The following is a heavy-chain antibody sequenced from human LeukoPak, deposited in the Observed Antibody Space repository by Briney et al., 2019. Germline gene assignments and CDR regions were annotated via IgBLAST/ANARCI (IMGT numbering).Heavy chain of an antibody. CDR3: ARGRIAAGGAFDI. CDR2: IYTSGST. J-gene: IGHJ3*02. CDR1: GGSISSGSCY. V-gene: IGHV4-61*02. D-gene: IGHD6-13*01. Sequence: SETLSLTCTVSGGSISSGSCYWSWIRQPAGKGLEWIGRIYTSGSTNYNPSLKSRVTISVDTSKNQFSLKLSSVTAADTAVYYCARGRIAAGGAFDIWGQGTMVTVSS.